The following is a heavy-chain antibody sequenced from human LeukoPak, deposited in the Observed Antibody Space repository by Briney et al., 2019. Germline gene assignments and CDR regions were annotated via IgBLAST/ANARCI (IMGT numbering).Heavy chain of an antibody. CDR3: ARGASKWELHFDY. D-gene: IGHD1-26*01. V-gene: IGHV3-11*01. CDR2: ISSSGSTI. Sequence: GGSLRLSCAASGFTFSDHYMSWIRQAPGKGLEWVSYISSSGSTIYYADSVKGRFTISRDNAKNSLYLQMNSLRAEDTAVYYCARGASKWELHFDYWGQGTLVTVSS. J-gene: IGHJ4*02. CDR1: GFTFSDHY.